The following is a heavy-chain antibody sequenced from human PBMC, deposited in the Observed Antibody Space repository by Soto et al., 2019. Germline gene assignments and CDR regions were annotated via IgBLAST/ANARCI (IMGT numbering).Heavy chain of an antibody. CDR2: IYHSGST. Sequence: SETLSLTCAVSGCSISSSNWWSWVRQPPGKGLEWIGEIYHSGSTNYNPSLRSRVTISVDKSKNQFSLNLSSVTAADTAVYFCVRGLAESRSYYFDYWGPGTLVTVSS. CDR3: VRGLAESRSYYFDY. CDR1: GCSISSSNW. D-gene: IGHD3-9*01. V-gene: IGHV4-4*02. J-gene: IGHJ4*02.